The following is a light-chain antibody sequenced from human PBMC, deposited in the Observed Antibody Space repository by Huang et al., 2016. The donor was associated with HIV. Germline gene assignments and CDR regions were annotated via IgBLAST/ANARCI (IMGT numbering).Light chain of an antibody. CDR3: QQSYSTLALT. J-gene: IGKJ4*01. CDR1: QSISSY. CDR2: AAS. Sequence: DIQMTQSPSSLSASVGDRVTITCRASQSISSYLNWYQQKPGKAPKRLIYAASNLQSGVPSRFSGSGSETDFTLTISSLQPEDFATYYCQQSYSTLALTFGGGTKVEIK. V-gene: IGKV1-39*01.